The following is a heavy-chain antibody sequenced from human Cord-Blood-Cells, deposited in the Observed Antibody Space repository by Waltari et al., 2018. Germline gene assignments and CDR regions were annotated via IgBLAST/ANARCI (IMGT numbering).Heavy chain of an antibody. Sequence: EVQLVESGGGLIQPGGSLRLSCAASGFTVSSNYMSWVRQAPGKGLEWVSVIYGGGSTYSADSVKGRFTISRDNSKNTLYLQMNSLRAEDTAVYYCARAIAAAGDAFDIWGQGTMVTVSS. D-gene: IGHD6-13*01. CDR3: ARAIAAAGDAFDI. CDR1: GFTVSSNY. V-gene: IGHV3-53*01. J-gene: IGHJ3*02. CDR2: IYGGGST.